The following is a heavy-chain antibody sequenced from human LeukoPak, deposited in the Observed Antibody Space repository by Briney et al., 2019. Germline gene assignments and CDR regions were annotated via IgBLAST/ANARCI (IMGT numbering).Heavy chain of an antibody. D-gene: IGHD4-17*01. Sequence: SETLSLTCAVYGGSFSGYYWGWIRHPPGKGREWIGEINHSGSTNYNPSLKSRVTISVDTSKNQFSLKLSSVTAADTAVYYCARGGTTVTTSLNWFDPWGQGTLVTVSS. CDR3: ARGGTTVTTSLNWFDP. CDR2: INHSGST. V-gene: IGHV4-34*01. CDR1: GGSFSGYY. J-gene: IGHJ5*02.